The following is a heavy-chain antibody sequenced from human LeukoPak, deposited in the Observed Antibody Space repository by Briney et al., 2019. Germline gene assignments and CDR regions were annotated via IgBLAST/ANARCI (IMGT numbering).Heavy chain of an antibody. V-gene: IGHV3-7*03. D-gene: IGHD2-21*02. J-gene: IGHJ4*02. CDR1: GFTFSSYW. Sequence: GGSLRLSCAASGFTFSSYWMSWVRQAPGEGLEWVAKINQDGTEKAYVDSVRGRFTIPRDNAKNSLFLQMNSLRAEDTALYYCARYVTALDYWGQGTLVTVSS. CDR3: ARYVTALDY. CDR2: INQDGTEK.